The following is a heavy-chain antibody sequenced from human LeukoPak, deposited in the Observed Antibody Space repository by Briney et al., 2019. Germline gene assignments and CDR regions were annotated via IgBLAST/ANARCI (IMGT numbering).Heavy chain of an antibody. J-gene: IGHJ4*02. CDR2: IYYSGST. CDR3: ARCYGVAGSIEN. V-gene: IGHV4-59*01. CDR1: GVSISSYY. D-gene: IGHD6-19*01. Sequence: VKPSETLSLTCTVSGVSISSYYWSWIRPPPGKGLEWIGYIYYSGSTNYNPSLKSRVTISVDTSKNQFSLKLSSVTAADTAVYYCARCYGVAGSIENWGQGTLVTVSS.